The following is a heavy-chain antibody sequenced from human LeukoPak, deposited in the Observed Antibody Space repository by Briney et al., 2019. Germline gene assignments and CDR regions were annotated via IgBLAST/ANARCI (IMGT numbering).Heavy chain of an antibody. CDR1: GYTFTGYD. J-gene: IGHJ3*02. CDR3: ARVQPMSSVGAFDI. Sequence: ASVKVSCKASGYTFTGYDMHWVRQAPGQGLEWMGWINPNSGGTNFAQKFQGRVTMTRDTSISTAYMELDRLRSDDTAVYFCARVQPMSSVGAFDIWGQGTMVTVSS. V-gene: IGHV1-2*02. CDR2: INPNSGGT. D-gene: IGHD3-10*02.